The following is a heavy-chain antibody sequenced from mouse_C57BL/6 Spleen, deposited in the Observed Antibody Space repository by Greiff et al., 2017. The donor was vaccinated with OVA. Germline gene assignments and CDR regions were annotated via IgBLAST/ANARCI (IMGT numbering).Heavy chain of an antibody. J-gene: IGHJ4*01. Sequence: EVQGVESGGGLVQPGGSMKLSCAASGFTFSDAWMDWVRQSPEKGLEWVAEIRNKANNHATYYAESVQGRFTISRDDSKSSVYLQMNSLRAEDTGIYDCTRWLLRPYYAMDYWGQGTSVTVSS. CDR1: GFTFSDAW. D-gene: IGHD2-3*01. CDR2: IRNKANNHAT. CDR3: TRWLLRPYYAMDY. V-gene: IGHV6-6*01.